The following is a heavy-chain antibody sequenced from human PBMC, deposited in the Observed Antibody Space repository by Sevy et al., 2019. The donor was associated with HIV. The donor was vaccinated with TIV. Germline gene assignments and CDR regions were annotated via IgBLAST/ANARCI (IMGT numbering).Heavy chain of an antibody. CDR3: ARERWGGFDY. CDR1: GFTVSINY. Sequence: GGSLRLSCSASGFTVSINYMTWVRQAPGKGLEWVSVIYSGGSTYYADSVKGRFTISRDNSKNTLYLQMNSLRAEDTAVYYCARERWGGFDYWGQGTLVTVSS. CDR2: IYSGGST. V-gene: IGHV3-53*01. D-gene: IGHD3-16*01. J-gene: IGHJ4*02.